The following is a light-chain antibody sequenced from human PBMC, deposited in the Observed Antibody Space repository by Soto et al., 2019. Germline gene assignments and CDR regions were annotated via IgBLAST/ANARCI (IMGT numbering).Light chain of an antibody. CDR2: DVS. J-gene: IGKJ5*01. CDR3: QQLNSYPIT. V-gene: IGKV1-9*01. Sequence: DIQLTQSPSFLSASVGDRVTITCRASHGISSYLAWYQQKPGKAPKLLIYDVSTLQSGVPSRFSGSGSGTEFTLRISSLQPEDFATYHCQQLNSYPITFGQGTRLEIK. CDR1: HGISSY.